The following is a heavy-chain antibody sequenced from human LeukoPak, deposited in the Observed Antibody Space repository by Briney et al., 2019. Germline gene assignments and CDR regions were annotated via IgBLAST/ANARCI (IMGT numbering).Heavy chain of an antibody. Sequence: SETLSLTCTVSGGSISSYYWSWIRQPPGKGLEWIGYIYYSGSTNYNPSLKSRVTISVDTSKNQFSLKLSSVTAADTAVYYCARHPFYADAFDIWGQGTMVTVSS. CDR2: IYYSGST. J-gene: IGHJ3*02. D-gene: IGHD2/OR15-2a*01. CDR1: GGSISSYY. V-gene: IGHV4-59*08. CDR3: ARHPFYADAFDI.